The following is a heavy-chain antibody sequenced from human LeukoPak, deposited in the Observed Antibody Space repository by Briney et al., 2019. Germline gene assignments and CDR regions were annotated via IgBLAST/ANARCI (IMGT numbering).Heavy chain of an antibody. CDR2: MRGSGGST. CDR1: GYTLSIYA. D-gene: IGHD3-10*01. V-gene: IGHV3-23*01. J-gene: IGHJ3*01. Sequence: GGALRLSCAASGYTLSIYAMSGVRHAPGRGRVWVSAMRGSGGSTYYTDSVKCRFTISRDNSKNTLYLQMNSLRAEDTAVYYCAEDSVPLGVGDAFXXWGQGTMVT. CDR3: AEDSVPLGVGDAFXX.